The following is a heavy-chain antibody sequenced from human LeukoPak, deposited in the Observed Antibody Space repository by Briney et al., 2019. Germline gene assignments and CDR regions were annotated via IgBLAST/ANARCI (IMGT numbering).Heavy chain of an antibody. J-gene: IGHJ6*02. D-gene: IGHD6-13*01. Sequence: PSETLSLTCTVSGGSISIYYWSWIRQPPGKGLEWIGYIYYSGSTNYNPSLESRVTISLDRSKNQFSLKLTSVTAADTAVYYCARVRYSSLYYYYGMDVWGQGTTVTVSS. CDR3: ARVRYSSLYYYYGMDV. CDR1: GGSISIYY. V-gene: IGHV4-59*01. CDR2: IYYSGST.